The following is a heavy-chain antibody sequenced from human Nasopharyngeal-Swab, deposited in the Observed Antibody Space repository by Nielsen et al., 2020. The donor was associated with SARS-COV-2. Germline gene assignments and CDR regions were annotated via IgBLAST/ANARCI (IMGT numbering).Heavy chain of an antibody. Sequence: WIRQPPGKGLEWIGYIYYTGSTYCNPSLKSRVTISVDTSKNQFSLKLTSVTAADMAVYYCARYPSSSWSSYGMDVWGQGTTVTVSS. J-gene: IGHJ6*02. CDR3: ARYPSSSWSSYGMDV. CDR2: IYYTGST. D-gene: IGHD6-13*01. V-gene: IGHV4-31*02.